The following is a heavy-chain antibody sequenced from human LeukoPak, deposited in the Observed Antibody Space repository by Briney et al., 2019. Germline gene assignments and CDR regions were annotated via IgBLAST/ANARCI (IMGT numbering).Heavy chain of an antibody. Sequence: GGSLRLSCAASGFTFSSYAMSWVRQAPGKGLEWVSAISGSGGSTYYADSVKGRFTISRDNSENTLYLQMNSLRAEDTAVYYCAKEAIRGRISAAGAVFDYWGQGTLVTVPS. D-gene: IGHD6-13*01. CDR2: ISGSGGST. CDR3: AKEAIRGRISAAGAVFDY. V-gene: IGHV3-23*01. CDR1: GFTFSSYA. J-gene: IGHJ4*02.